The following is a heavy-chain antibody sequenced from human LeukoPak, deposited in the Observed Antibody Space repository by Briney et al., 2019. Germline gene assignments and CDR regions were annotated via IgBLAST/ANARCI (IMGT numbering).Heavy chain of an antibody. D-gene: IGHD3-22*01. V-gene: IGHV3-23*01. J-gene: IGHJ4*02. CDR1: GFTFSSYA. CDR3: AKDRYYDSRRAYDY. CDR2: LSGGGGDT. Sequence: SGGSLRLSCAASGFTFSSYAMSWVRQAPGKGPEWVSSLSGGGGDTYYADSVNGRFTISRDNSKKTLYLQMNSLRAEDRAVYYCAKDRYYDSRRAYDYWGQGTLVTVSS.